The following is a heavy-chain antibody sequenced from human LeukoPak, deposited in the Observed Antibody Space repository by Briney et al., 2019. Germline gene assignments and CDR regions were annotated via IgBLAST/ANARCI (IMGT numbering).Heavy chain of an antibody. D-gene: IGHD2-15*01. Sequence: SETLSLTCAVYGGSFSGYYWSWIRQPPGKGLEWIGEINHSGSTNYSPSLKSRVTISVDTSKNQFSLKLSSVTAADTAVYYCARSYCSGGSCSRGMDVWGQGTTVTVSS. CDR1: GGSFSGYY. CDR2: INHSGST. J-gene: IGHJ6*02. CDR3: ARSYCSGGSCSRGMDV. V-gene: IGHV4-34*01.